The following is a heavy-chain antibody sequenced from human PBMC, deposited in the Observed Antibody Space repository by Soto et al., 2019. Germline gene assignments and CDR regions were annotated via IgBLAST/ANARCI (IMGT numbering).Heavy chain of an antibody. Sequence: SLKVSGKASAGTFSSYAISWVRQAPGQGLEWMGGIIPIFGTANYAQKFQGRVTITADESTSTAYMELSSLRSEDTAVYYCARARSAVYCSGGSCYYFDYWGQGTLVTVSS. CDR1: AGTFSSYA. CDR3: ARARSAVYCSGGSCYYFDY. D-gene: IGHD2-15*01. V-gene: IGHV1-69*13. J-gene: IGHJ4*02. CDR2: IIPIFGTA.